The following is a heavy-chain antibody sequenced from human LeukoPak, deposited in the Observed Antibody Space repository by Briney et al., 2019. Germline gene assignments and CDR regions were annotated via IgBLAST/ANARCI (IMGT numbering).Heavy chain of an antibody. D-gene: IGHD5-18*01. CDR3: AREYSSFEY. CDR1: GGSISGYY. Sequence: SETLSLTCTVSGGSISGYYWHWLRQSPGMGLEWIGYINYSGTTDYNPSLKSRVTISVDTSKNQFSLNLRSATAADTAVYYCAREYSSFEYWGQGSLVTVST. CDR2: INYSGTT. J-gene: IGHJ4*02. V-gene: IGHV4-59*01.